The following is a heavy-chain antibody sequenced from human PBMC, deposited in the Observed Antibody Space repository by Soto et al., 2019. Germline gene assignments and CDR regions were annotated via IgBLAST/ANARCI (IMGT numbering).Heavy chain of an antibody. CDR1: VYSFTSYW. D-gene: IGHD3-22*01. Sequence: GDSLKISCMGSVYSFTSYWISWVRQMPGKGLEWMGRIDPSDSYTNYSPSFQGHVTISADKSISTAYLQWSSLKASDNAMYYCARHDSSGYTEYFQHWGQGTLVTVSS. V-gene: IGHV5-10-1*01. CDR3: ARHDSSGYTEYFQH. CDR2: IDPSDSYT. J-gene: IGHJ1*01.